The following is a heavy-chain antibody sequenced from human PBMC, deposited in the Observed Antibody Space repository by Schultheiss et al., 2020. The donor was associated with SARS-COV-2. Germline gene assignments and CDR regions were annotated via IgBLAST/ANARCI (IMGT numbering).Heavy chain of an antibody. J-gene: IGHJ5*02. CDR1: GFTFSSYA. Sequence: GGSLRLSCAASGFTFSSYAMSWVRQAPGKGLEWVSAISGSGGSTYYADSVKGRFTISSDNSKNSLYLQMNSLRAEDTAVYYCARGGEYSSSSSWFDPWGQGTLVTVSS. CDR2: ISGSGGST. D-gene: IGHD6-6*01. CDR3: ARGGEYSSSSSWFDP. V-gene: IGHV3-23*01.